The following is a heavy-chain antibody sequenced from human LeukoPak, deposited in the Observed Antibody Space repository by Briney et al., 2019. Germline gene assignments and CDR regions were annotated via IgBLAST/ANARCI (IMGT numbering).Heavy chain of an antibody. J-gene: IGHJ4*02. CDR2: INGDGSST. Sequence: GRSLRLSCAASGFTFSRYWMHWVRQDPGKGLVWVSRINGDGSSTNYADSVKGRFTISRDNAKNTVYLQMNSLRAEDTAVYYCRTYRWGDSFEFWGQGSLVTVSS. D-gene: IGHD3-16*01. CDR1: GFTFSRYW. V-gene: IGHV3-74*01. CDR3: RTYRWGDSFEF.